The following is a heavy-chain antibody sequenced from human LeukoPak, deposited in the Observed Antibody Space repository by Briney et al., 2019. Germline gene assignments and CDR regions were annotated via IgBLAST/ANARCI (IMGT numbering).Heavy chain of an antibody. CDR3: ARRAQLNWFDP. D-gene: IGHD6-13*01. J-gene: IGHJ5*02. Sequence: SETLSLTCAVYGGSFSGYYWSWIRQPPGKGLEWIGEINHSGSTNYNPSLKSRVTISVDTSKNQFSLKLSSVTAADTAVYYCARRAQLNWFDPWGQGTLVTVSS. V-gene: IGHV4-34*01. CDR1: GGSFSGYY. CDR2: INHSGST.